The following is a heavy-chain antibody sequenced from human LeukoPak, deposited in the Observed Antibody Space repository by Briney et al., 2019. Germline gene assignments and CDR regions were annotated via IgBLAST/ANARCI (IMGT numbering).Heavy chain of an antibody. CDR1: GFTFSSYA. CDR2: ISGSGGST. CDR3: AKEHYYDSSGYPEYFDY. Sequence: GASLRLSCAASGFTFSSYAMSWVRQAPGKGLEWVSAISGSGGSTYHADSVKGRFTISRDNSRNTLYLQMNSLRAEDTAVYYCAKEHYYDSSGYPEYFDYWGQGTLVTVSS. V-gene: IGHV3-23*01. J-gene: IGHJ4*02. D-gene: IGHD3-22*01.